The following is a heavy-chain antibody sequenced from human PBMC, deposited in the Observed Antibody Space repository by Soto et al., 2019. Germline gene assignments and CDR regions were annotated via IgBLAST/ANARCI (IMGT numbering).Heavy chain of an antibody. Sequence: SETLSLTCTVSGGSVSSGSYYWSWIRQPPGKGLEWIGYIYYSGSTYYNPSLKSRVTISVDTSKNQFSLKLSSVTAADTAVYYCARGSYYHDAFDLWGQGTMVT. CDR2: IYYSGST. J-gene: IGHJ3*01. CDR3: ARGSYYHDAFDL. CDR1: GGSVSSGSYY. V-gene: IGHV4-61*01. D-gene: IGHD3-10*01.